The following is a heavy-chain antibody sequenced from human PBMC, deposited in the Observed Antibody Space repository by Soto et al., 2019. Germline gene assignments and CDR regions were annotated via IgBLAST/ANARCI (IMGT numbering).Heavy chain of an antibody. V-gene: IGHV1-18*01. Sequence: QVQLVQSGAEVKKPGASVKVSCKASGYTFTSYGISWVRQAPGQGLEWMGWISAYNGNTNYAQKLQGRVTMTTDTSTSTAYMELSSLRTDDTAVYYCARDWAELLPTYYYYYGMDVWGQGTTVTVSS. D-gene: IGHD3-10*01. CDR1: GYTFTSYG. CDR2: ISAYNGNT. CDR3: ARDWAELLPTYYYYYGMDV. J-gene: IGHJ6*02.